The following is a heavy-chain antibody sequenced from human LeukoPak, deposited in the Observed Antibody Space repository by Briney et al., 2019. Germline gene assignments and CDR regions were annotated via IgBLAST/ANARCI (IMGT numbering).Heavy chain of an antibody. J-gene: IGHJ4*02. CDR3: ARAWYCGGDCFTGSDY. Sequence: ASVKVSCKASGHTFTSYDINWVRQATGQGLEWMGWMNPNSGNTGYAQKFQGRVTMTRNTSISTAYMELSSLRSEDTAVYYCARAWYCGGDCFTGSDYWGQGTLVTVSS. CDR2: MNPNSGNT. V-gene: IGHV1-8*01. CDR1: GHTFTSYD. D-gene: IGHD2-21*02.